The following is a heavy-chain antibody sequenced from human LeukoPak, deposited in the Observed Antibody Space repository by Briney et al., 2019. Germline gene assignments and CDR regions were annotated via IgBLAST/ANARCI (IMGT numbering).Heavy chain of an antibody. V-gene: IGHV3-48*01. CDR3: AKDRADVVPTMVLDY. D-gene: IGHD5-12*01. J-gene: IGHJ4*02. Sequence: GGSLRLSCAASGFTFSSYSMNWVRQAPGKGLEWVSYITNSGNSKSYADSVKGRFTISRDNTKNSLYLQMNGLRAEDTAVYYCAKDRADVVPTMVLDYWGQGTLVTVSS. CDR1: GFTFSSYS. CDR2: ITNSGNSK.